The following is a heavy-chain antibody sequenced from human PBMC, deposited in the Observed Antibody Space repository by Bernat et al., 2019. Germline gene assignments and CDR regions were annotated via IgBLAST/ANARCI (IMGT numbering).Heavy chain of an antibody. CDR3: ARGARRYFDRNGYYAFDI. V-gene: IGHV4-30-4*08. D-gene: IGHD3-22*01. CDR2: IYYTGTT. CDR1: GASVGSGDYC. Sequence: QVQLQESGPGLMKPSQTLSLTCTVSGASVGSGDYCWTWIRQTPGKGLEWIGYIYYTGTTFYNPPLNSRVTISLDTSKNQFSLKLTSVTAGDTAVYYCARGARRYFDRNGYYAFDIWGQGTVVTVSS. J-gene: IGHJ3*02.